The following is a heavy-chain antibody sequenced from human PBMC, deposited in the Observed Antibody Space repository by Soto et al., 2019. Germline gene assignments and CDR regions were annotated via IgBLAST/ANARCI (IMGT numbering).Heavy chain of an antibody. Sequence: PGGSLRLSCAASGFTFSTYSMSWVRQAPGQGLEWVSAISCSGSNTYYADSVWGRFTISRDNSNNTLYLQMTSLRAEDTAVYYCAKDLFSGGSYPNWFDPWGHGTLVTVSS. V-gene: IGHV3-23*01. CDR1: GFTFSTYS. D-gene: IGHD1-26*01. CDR3: AKDLFSGGSYPNWFDP. CDR2: ISCSGSNT. J-gene: IGHJ5*02.